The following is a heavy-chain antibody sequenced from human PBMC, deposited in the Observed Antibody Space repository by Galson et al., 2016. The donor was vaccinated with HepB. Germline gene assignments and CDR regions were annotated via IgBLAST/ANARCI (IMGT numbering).Heavy chain of an antibody. CDR2: IIPIFGRT. CDR1: GGTHTSDA. Sequence: VKVSCKASGGTHTSDAINWVRQAPGQGLEWMGRIIPIFGRTYYAQKFQGRVTITADESSTTAYLELSRLRSDDTAVYYCARDRPNCSGGSCPLDYWGQGTLVTVSS. CDR3: ARDRPNCSGGSCPLDY. V-gene: IGHV1-69*13. J-gene: IGHJ4*02. D-gene: IGHD2-15*01.